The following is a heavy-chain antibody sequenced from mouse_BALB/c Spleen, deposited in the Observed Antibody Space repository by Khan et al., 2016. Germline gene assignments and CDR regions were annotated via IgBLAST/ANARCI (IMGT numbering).Heavy chain of an antibody. CDR1: GYSITTDYA. D-gene: IGHD1-2*01. CDR3: ASWKSLLQYPGYFAY. CDR2: ISYRVST. Sequence: EVQLQESGLGLLKPLQSLSLTCTVTGYSITTDYAWNWIRQFPGNKLEWLAYISYRVSTSYHPSLRSRISITRDTSKNQFFLQLNSVTTEDTATNYTASWKSLLQYPGYFAYWGQGTTLTVSS. J-gene: IGHJ2*01. V-gene: IGHV3-2*02.